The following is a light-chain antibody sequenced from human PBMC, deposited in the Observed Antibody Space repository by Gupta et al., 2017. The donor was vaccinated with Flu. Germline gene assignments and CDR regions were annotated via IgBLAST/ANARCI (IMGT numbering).Light chain of an antibody. V-gene: IGLV1-47*01. CDR3: AVWDDRLDAWV. CDR1: SSNIEDNY. Sequence: QSVLIQTPSASGTPGQRVTMSCSGSSSNIEDNYVFWYQQLPGTAPKIIIYRNTQRPSGVPDRISGSKSGTSAFLAISGLRSEDEADYYCAVWDDRLDAWVFDGGTKVTVL. CDR2: RNT. J-gene: IGLJ2*01.